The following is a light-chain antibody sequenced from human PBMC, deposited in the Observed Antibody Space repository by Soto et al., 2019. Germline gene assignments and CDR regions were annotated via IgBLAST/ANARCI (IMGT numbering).Light chain of an antibody. CDR1: QNINRY. V-gene: IGKV1-39*01. CDR3: QQSYSSPIT. CDR2: SAS. Sequence: DIQMTQSPSSLSASVGDRVAITCRTSQNINRYLNWYQQKPGKAPKLLVYSASSLQSGVPSRFSASGSGTDFTLTITNLQPEGFATYYCQQSYSSPITFGQGTRLEIK. J-gene: IGKJ5*01.